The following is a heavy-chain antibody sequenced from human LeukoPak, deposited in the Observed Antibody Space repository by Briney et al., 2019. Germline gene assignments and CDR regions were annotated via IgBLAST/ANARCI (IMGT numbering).Heavy chain of an antibody. D-gene: IGHD5-18*01. CDR2: IRGGGADT. CDR3: AKGDTGLVRRYYFGL. V-gene: IGHV3-23*01. Sequence: PGGSLRLSCAASGFTFSNYAMSWVRQAPGKGLEWVAIIRGGGADTYYADAVKGRFTISRDNSRNTLYLQMHSLRAEDTAAYDCAKGDTGLVRRYYFGLWGQGTLVTVSS. CDR1: GFTFSNYA. J-gene: IGHJ4*02.